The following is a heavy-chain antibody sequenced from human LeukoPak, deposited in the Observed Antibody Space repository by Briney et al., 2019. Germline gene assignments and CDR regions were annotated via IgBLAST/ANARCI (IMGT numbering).Heavy chain of an antibody. D-gene: IGHD6-13*01. CDR3: ARGTATTAGIDY. V-gene: IGHV3-74*01. CDR1: GFTFSSYW. Sequence: GGSLRLSCAASGFTFSSYWMHWVRQAPGKGLAWVSHINTDGDSATYGDSAKGRFTISRDNAKNTLYLQMNSLRVEDTAVYYCARGTATTAGIDYWGQGTLVTVSS. J-gene: IGHJ4*02. CDR2: INTDGDSA.